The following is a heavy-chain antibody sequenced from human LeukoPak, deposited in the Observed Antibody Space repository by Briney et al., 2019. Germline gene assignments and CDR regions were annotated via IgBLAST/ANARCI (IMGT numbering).Heavy chain of an antibody. J-gene: IGHJ6*03. V-gene: IGHV3-23*01. D-gene: IGHD1-1*01. CDR1: GFTFSSCG. CDR3: AKGSPEGYYYMDV. Sequence: GGSLRLSCAASGFTFSSCGIIWVRQAPGKGLEWVSTISGNGGSTYYADSVKGRFTISRDNSKNSLYLQMNSLRAEDTAVYYCAKGSPEGYYYMDVWGKGATVTVSS. CDR2: ISGNGGST.